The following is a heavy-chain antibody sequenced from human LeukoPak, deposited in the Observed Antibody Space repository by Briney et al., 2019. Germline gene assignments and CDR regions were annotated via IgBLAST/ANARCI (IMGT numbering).Heavy chain of an antibody. V-gene: IGHV3-21*01. CDR3: ARGAPGNLVHNWFDP. J-gene: IGHJ5*02. CDR1: GFTFSSYS. CDR2: ISSSSSYI. Sequence: GGSLRLSCAAFGFTFSSYSMNWVRQAPGKGLEWVSSISSSSSYIYYADSVKGRFTISRDNAKNSLYLQMNSLRAEDTAVYYCARGAPGNLVHNWFDPWGQGTLVTVSS. D-gene: IGHD2/OR15-2a*01.